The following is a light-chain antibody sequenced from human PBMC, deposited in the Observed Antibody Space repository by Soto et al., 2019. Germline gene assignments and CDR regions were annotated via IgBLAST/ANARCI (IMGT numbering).Light chain of an antibody. CDR2: GAS. CDR1: QSVPRTY. Sequence: DIVLPQSPGSLSLSPGERATLSCSSSQSVPRTYLAWYQQKPGQTPSLLIYGASTRATGIPDRFSGSGSGTDFTLTISRLEPEDFGVYYCQQYGSSYWTFGQGTKVDI. J-gene: IGKJ1*01. V-gene: IGKV3-20*01. CDR3: QQYGSSYWT.